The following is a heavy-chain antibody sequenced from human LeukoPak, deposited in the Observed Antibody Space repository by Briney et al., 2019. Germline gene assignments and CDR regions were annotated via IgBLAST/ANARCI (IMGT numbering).Heavy chain of an antibody. Sequence: ASVKVSCKASGYTFTGYYMHWVRQAPGQGLEWMGRINPNSGGTNYAQKFQGRVTMTRDTSISTAYMELSRLRSDDTAVYYCIRVVGGVIAQSYYYYYVDVWGKGTMVTVSS. CDR2: INPNSGGT. J-gene: IGHJ6*03. CDR1: GYTFTGYY. D-gene: IGHD3-10*01. V-gene: IGHV1-2*06. CDR3: IRVVGGVIAQSYYYYYVDV.